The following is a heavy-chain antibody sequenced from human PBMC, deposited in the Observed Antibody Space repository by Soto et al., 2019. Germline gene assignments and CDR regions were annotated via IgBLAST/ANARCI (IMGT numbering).Heavy chain of an antibody. V-gene: IGHV4-31*03. D-gene: IGHD3-16*01. J-gene: IGHJ5*02. CDR2: IYYSGST. CDR3: ARGEWLGERRFDP. CDR1: GGSISSGGYY. Sequence: SETLSLTCTFSGGSISSGGYYWSWIRQHPGKGLEWIGYIYYSGSTYYNPSLKSRVTISVDTSKNQFSLKLSSVTAADTAVYYCARGEWLGERRFDPWGQGTLVTVSS.